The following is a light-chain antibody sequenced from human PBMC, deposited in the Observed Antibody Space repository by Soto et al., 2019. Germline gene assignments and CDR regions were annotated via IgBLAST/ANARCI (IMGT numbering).Light chain of an antibody. Sequence: QSVLTQPPSVSAAPGQKVAISCSGTSYDIGGNYVSWYQQLPGTAPKLLIFDTDQRPSEITDRFSGSKSGTSATLGITGLQTGDEADYYCGTWDSSLSAVVFGGGTKLTAL. J-gene: IGLJ3*02. V-gene: IGLV1-51*01. CDR2: DTD. CDR1: SYDIGGNY. CDR3: GTWDSSLSAVV.